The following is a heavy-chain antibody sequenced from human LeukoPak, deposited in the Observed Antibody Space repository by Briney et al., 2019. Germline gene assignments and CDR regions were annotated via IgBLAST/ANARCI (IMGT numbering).Heavy chain of an antibody. V-gene: IGHV3-23*01. J-gene: IGHJ4*02. CDR1: GFTFSSYA. D-gene: IGHD6-13*01. Sequence: PGGSLRLSCAASGFTFSSYAMRWVRQAPGKGLEWVSAISGSGGSTYYADSVKGRFTISRDNSKNTLYLQMNSLRAEDTAVYYCAKRYSSSWELDYWGQGTRVTVSS. CDR3: AKRYSSSWELDY. CDR2: ISGSGGST.